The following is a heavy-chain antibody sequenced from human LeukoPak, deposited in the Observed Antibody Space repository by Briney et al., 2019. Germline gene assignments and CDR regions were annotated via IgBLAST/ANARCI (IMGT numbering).Heavy chain of an antibody. CDR1: GYTFTGYY. CDR2: INPNSGGT. Sequence: ASVKVSCKASGYTFTGYYMHWVRQAPGQGLEWMGWINPNSGGTNYAQKFQGRVTMTRDTSISTAYMELSRLRSDDTAVYYCARDRYPPRSYGERLYYYYYMDVWGKGTTVTVSS. J-gene: IGHJ6*03. D-gene: IGHD3-16*02. V-gene: IGHV1-2*02. CDR3: ARDRYPPRSYGERLYYYYYMDV.